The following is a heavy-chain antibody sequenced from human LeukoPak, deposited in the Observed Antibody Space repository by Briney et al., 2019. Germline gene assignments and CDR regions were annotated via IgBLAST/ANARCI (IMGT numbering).Heavy chain of an antibody. J-gene: IGHJ4*02. V-gene: IGHV4-31*03. CDR3: ARVGGNLLSYYYGSGSINYFDY. D-gene: IGHD3-10*01. CDR2: IYYSGST. Sequence: SETLSLTCTVSGGSISSGGYYWSWIRQHPGKGLEWIGYIYYSGSTYYNPSLKSRVTISVDTSKNQFSLKLSSVTAADTAVYYCARVGGNLLSYYYGSGSINYFDYWGQGTLVTVSS. CDR1: GGSISSGGYY.